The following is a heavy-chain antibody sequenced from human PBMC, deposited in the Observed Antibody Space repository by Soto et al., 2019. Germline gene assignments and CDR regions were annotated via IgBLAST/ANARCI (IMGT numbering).Heavy chain of an antibody. V-gene: IGHV3-30*03. CDR2: ISYDGSNK. D-gene: IGHD6-19*01. CDR3: AASVADDY. Sequence: QVQLVESGGGVVQPGRSLRLSCAASGFTFSNYGMHWVRQAPGKGLEWVAVISYDGSNKYYADSVKGRFTISRDNSKNTQYLQMNSLRAEDTAVYYCAASVADDYWGQGTLVTVSS. J-gene: IGHJ4*02. CDR1: GFTFSNYG.